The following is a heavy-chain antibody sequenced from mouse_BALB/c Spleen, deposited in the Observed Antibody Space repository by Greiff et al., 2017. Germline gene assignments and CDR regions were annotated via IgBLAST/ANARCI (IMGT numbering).Heavy chain of an antibody. Sequence: EVKLVESGGGLVQPGGSMKLSCVASGFTFSSYWMSWVRQSPEKGLEWVAEIRLKSDNYATHYAESVKGKFTISRDDSKSRLYLQMNSLRAEDTGIYYCTGLRRGGFAYWGQGTLVTVSA. D-gene: IGHD2-2*01. CDR3: TGLRRGGFAY. V-gene: IGHV6-6*02. J-gene: IGHJ3*01. CDR1: GFTFSSYW. CDR2: IRLKSDNYAT.